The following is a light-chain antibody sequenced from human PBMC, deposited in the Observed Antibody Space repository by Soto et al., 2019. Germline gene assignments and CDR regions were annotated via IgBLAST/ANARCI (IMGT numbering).Light chain of an antibody. CDR3: QESYSTPTWT. J-gene: IGKJ1*01. CDR1: QNINKY. V-gene: IGKV1-39*01. CDR2: AAS. Sequence: DIQMTQSPSSLSAFVGDRVTITCRASQNINKYLNWYQQKPGRGPTLLIYAASSLQSGVPSRFSGCGSGTDFTLTISSLQPEDFATYYCQESYSTPTWTFGQGTKVEVK.